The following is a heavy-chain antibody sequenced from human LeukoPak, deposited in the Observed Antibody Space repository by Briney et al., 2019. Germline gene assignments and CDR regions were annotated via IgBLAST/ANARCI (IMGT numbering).Heavy chain of an antibody. CDR1: GFTFSSYA. J-gene: IGHJ4*02. D-gene: IGHD3-22*01. CDR3: ARDADYYDSSYYFDY. CDR2: ISYDGSNK. V-gene: IGHV3-30-3*01. Sequence: HPGRSLRLSCAASGFTFSSYAMHWVRQAPGKGLEWVAVISYDGSNKYYADSVKGRFTISRDNSKNTLYLQMNSLRAEDTAVYYCARDADYYDSSYYFDYWGQGTLVTVSS.